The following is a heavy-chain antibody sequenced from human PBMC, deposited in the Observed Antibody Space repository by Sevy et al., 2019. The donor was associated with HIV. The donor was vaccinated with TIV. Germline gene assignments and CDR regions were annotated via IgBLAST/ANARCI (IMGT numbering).Heavy chain of an antibody. CDR3: AKAGGINWFYYYYGMDV. J-gene: IGHJ6*02. D-gene: IGHD1-1*01. CDR1: GVTFSDYA. Sequence: GGSLRLSCAVSGVTFSDYAMSWVRQAPGKGLEWVSFISSFGDKTYYADSVRGRFTISRDNSKNTLHLQMNSLRAEDTAVYYCAKAGGINWFYYYYGMDVWGQGTTVTVSS. CDR2: ISSFGDKT. V-gene: IGHV3-23*01.